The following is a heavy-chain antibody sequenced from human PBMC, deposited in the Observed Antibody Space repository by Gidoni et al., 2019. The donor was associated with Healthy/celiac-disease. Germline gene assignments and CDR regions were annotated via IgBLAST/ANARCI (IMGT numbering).Heavy chain of an antibody. CDR1: GFTFSGSA. V-gene: IGHV3-73*02. D-gene: IGHD3-22*01. Sequence: EVQLVESGGGLVQPGGSLKLSCAASGFTFSGSAMHWVRQASGKGLEWVGRIRSKANSYATAYAASVKGRFTISRDDSKNTAYLQMNSLKTEDTAVYYCRYYDSSGASGYYYGMDVWGQGTTVTVSS. CDR3: RYYDSSGASGYYYGMDV. CDR2: IRSKANSYAT. J-gene: IGHJ6*02.